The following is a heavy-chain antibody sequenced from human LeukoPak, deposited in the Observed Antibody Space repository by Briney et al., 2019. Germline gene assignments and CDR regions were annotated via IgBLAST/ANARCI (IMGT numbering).Heavy chain of an antibody. V-gene: IGHV1-69*04. CDR2: IIPIFGIA. D-gene: IGHD3-22*01. Sequence: SVKVSCKASGGTFSSYAISWVRQAPGQGLEWMGRIIPIFGIANYAQKFQGRVTITADKSTSTAYMELSSLRSEDTAVYYCASRHYYDSSGYYARRNDAFDIWGQGTMVTASS. CDR3: ASRHYYDSSGYYARRNDAFDI. J-gene: IGHJ3*02. CDR1: GGTFSSYA.